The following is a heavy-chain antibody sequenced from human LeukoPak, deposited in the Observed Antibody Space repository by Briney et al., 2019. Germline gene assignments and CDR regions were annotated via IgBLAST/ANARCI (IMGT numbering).Heavy chain of an antibody. CDR3: ARDLLRVDSGGWYRGGGSDY. CDR2: IKQDGNEK. V-gene: IGHV3-7*01. Sequence: GGSLRLSCAASGFTFSSYWMSWVRQAPGKGLEWVANIKQDGNEKYYVDSVKGRFTISRDNAKNSLYLQMNSLRAEDTAVYYCARDLLRVDSGGWYRGGGSDYWGQGTLVTVSS. CDR1: GFTFSSYW. J-gene: IGHJ4*02. D-gene: IGHD6-19*01.